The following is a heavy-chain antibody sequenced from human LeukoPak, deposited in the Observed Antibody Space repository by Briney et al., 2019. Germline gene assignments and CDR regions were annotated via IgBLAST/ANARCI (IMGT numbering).Heavy chain of an antibody. V-gene: IGHV3-30*04. J-gene: IGHJ6*02. CDR3: ARVRQLVNYYYYYGMDV. CDR1: GFTFSSYA. D-gene: IGHD6-13*01. Sequence: PGRSLRLSCAASGFTFSSYAMHWVRQAPGKGLEWVAVISYDGSNKYYADSVKGRFTISRDNSKNTLYLQMNSLRAEDTAVYYCARVRQLVNYYYYYGMDVWGQGTTVTVSS. CDR2: ISYDGSNK.